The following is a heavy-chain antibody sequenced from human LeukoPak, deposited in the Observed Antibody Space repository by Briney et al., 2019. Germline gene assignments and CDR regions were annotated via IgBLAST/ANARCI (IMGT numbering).Heavy chain of an antibody. CDR1: GYTFTGYY. Sequence: ASVKVSCKASGYTFTGYYMHWVRQAPGQGLEWMGWINPNSGGTNYAQKFQGRVTMTRDTSISTAYMELSRLRSDDTAVYYCARGTMRDGNWFDPWGQGTLVTVSS. CDR2: INPNSGGT. D-gene: IGHD5-24*01. V-gene: IGHV1-2*02. J-gene: IGHJ5*02. CDR3: ARGTMRDGNWFDP.